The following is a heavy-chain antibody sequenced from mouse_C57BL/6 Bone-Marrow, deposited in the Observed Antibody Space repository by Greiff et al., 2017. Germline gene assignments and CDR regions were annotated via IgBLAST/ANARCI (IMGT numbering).Heavy chain of an antibody. CDR2: IDPSDSYT. D-gene: IGHD1-1*01. J-gene: IGHJ3*01. CDR3: ARDFDYGSSYEWFAY. V-gene: IGHV1-69*01. CDR1: CYTFTSYW. Sequence: QVQLQQPGAELVMPGASVKLSCKASCYTFTSYWMHWVKQRPGQGLAWIGEIDPSDSYTNYNQKFKGKSTLTVDKSSSTAYMQLSSLTAEDSAVYYCARDFDYGSSYEWFAYWGQGTLVTVSA.